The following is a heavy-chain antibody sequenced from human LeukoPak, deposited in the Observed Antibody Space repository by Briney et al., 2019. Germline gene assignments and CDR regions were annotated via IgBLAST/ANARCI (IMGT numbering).Heavy chain of an antibody. V-gene: IGHV4-34*01. Sequence: SETLSLTCAVYGGSFSGYYWSWIRQPPGKGLEWIGEINHSGSTNYNPSLKSRVTISVDTSKNQFSLKLSSVTAADTAVYYCARNNWNSLIDYYYYGMDVWGQGTTVTVSS. J-gene: IGHJ6*02. CDR3: ARNNWNSLIDYYYYGMDV. CDR2: INHSGST. D-gene: IGHD1-1*01. CDR1: GGSFSGYY.